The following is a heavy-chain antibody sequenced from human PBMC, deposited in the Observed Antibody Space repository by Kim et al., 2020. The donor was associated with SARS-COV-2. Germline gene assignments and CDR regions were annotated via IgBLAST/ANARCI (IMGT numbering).Heavy chain of an antibody. J-gene: IGHJ5*02. CDR2: ISSSSSYI. V-gene: IGHV3-21*01. CDR1: GFTFSSYS. CDR3: ARDGMVRGVIGRFDP. Sequence: GGSLRLSCAASGFTFSSYSMNWVRQAPGKGLEWVSSISSSSSYIYYADSVKGRFTISRDNAKNSLYLQMNSLRAEDTAVYYCARDGMVRGVIGRFDPWGQGTLVTVSS. D-gene: IGHD3-10*01.